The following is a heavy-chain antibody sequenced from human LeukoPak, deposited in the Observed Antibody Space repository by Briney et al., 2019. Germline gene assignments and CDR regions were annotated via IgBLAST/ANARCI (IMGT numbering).Heavy chain of an antibody. Sequence: ASVKVSCKASGYTFTGYYMHWVRQAPGQGLEWMGWINPKSGGTNYAHKLQGRVTMTRDTYISTDYMELSRLRSDDTAVYYCARVEGYPDAFDIWGQGTMVTDSS. CDR2: INPKSGGT. CDR3: ARVEGYPDAFDI. V-gene: IGHV1-2*02. D-gene: IGHD3-16*02. CDR1: GYTFTGYY. J-gene: IGHJ3*02.